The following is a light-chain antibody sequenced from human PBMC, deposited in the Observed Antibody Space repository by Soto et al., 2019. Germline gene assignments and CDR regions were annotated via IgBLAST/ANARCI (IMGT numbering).Light chain of an antibody. CDR2: DVN. CDR1: RSDVGGYHY. V-gene: IGLV2-11*01. Sequence: QSVLTQPRSVSGSPGQSVTISCTGTRSDVGGYHYVSWYQHHPGKAPELIINDVNKRPSGVPDRFSGSKSGNTASLTISGLQAEDEAEYYCGSYGGSYNVVFGGGTQLTVL. J-gene: IGLJ2*01. CDR3: GSYGGSYNVV.